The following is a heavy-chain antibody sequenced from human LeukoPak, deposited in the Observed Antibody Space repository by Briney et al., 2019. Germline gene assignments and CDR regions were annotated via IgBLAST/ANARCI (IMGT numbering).Heavy chain of an antibody. J-gene: IGHJ6*02. CDR2: ISSSSSYI. CDR1: GFTFSSYS. Sequence: PGGSLRLSCAASGFTFSSYSMNWVRQAPGKGLEWVSSISSSSSYIYYADSVKGRFTISRDNAKNSLYLQMNSLRAEDTAVYYCARDLGRRVVAATHGMDVWGQGTTVTVSS. CDR3: ARDLGRRVVAATHGMDV. D-gene: IGHD2-15*01. V-gene: IGHV3-21*01.